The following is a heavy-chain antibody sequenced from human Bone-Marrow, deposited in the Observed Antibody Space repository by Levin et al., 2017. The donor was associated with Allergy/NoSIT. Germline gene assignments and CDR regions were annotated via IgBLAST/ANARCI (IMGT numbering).Heavy chain of an antibody. CDR1: GFTFSYYG. V-gene: IGHV3-48*01. CDR2: ISSRSTTI. J-gene: IGHJ6*02. D-gene: IGHD3-3*01. CDR3: ARASPDFLSGYYQGGGYYGLDV. Sequence: GGSLRLSCAASGFTFSYYGMNWVRQAPGKGLEWISYISSRSTTIYYADSVKGRLIISRDNAKNAVFLQMNSLRVEDTAVYDCARASPDFLSGYYQGGGYYGLDVWGQGTTVTVSS.